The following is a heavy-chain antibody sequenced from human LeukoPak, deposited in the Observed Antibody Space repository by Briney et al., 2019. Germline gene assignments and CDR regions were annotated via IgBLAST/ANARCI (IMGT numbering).Heavy chain of an antibody. V-gene: IGHV4-34*01. CDR3: ARGDSSGYYYPEYYFDY. J-gene: IGHJ4*02. D-gene: IGHD3-22*01. Sequence: SSETLSLTCAVYGGSFSGYYWSWIRQPPGKGLEWIGEINHSGSTNYNPSLKSRVTISVDTSKNQFSLKLSSVTAADTAAYYCARGDSSGYYYPEYYFDYWGQGTLVTVSS. CDR1: GGSFSGYY. CDR2: INHSGST.